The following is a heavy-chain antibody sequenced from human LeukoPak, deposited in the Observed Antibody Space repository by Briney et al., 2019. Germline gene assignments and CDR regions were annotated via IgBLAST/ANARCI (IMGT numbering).Heavy chain of an antibody. V-gene: IGHV3-21*01. CDR3: ARSFQLWPSGDDY. Sequence: GGSLRLSCAASGFTFSSYSMNWVRQAPGKGLEWVSSISSSSYMYYADSVKGRFTISRDNAQNSLYLQMNTLRAEDTAVYYCARSFQLWPSGDDYWGQGTLVTVSS. D-gene: IGHD5-18*01. J-gene: IGHJ4*02. CDR1: GFTFSSYS. CDR2: ISSSSYM.